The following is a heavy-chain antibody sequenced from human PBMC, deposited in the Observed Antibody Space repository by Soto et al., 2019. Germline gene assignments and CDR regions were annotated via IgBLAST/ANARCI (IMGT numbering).Heavy chain of an antibody. V-gene: IGHV3-33*01. Sequence: GGSLRLSCAASGFTFSSYGMHWVRQAPGKGLEWVAVIWYDGSNKYYADSVKGRFTISRDNSKNTLYLQMNSLRAEDKAVYYCARDSEPSIYNNWFDPWGQGTLVTVSS. CDR3: ARDSEPSIYNNWFDP. CDR1: GFTFSSYG. CDR2: IWYDGSNK. J-gene: IGHJ5*02. D-gene: IGHD1-26*01.